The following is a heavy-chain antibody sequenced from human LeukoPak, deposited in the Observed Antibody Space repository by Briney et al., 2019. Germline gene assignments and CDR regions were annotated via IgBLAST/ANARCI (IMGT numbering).Heavy chain of an antibody. D-gene: IGHD3-3*01. CDR2: INPNSGGT. CDR3: ARVIALTYYDFWSGYSYFDY. J-gene: IGHJ4*02. V-gene: IGHV1-2*02. CDR1: GYTFTGYY. Sequence: GASVKVSCKASGYTFTGYYMHWVRQAPGQGLEWMGWINPNSGGTNYAQKFQGRVTMTRDTSISTAYMELSRLRSDDTAVYYCARVIALTYYDFWSGYSYFDYWGQGTLVTVSS.